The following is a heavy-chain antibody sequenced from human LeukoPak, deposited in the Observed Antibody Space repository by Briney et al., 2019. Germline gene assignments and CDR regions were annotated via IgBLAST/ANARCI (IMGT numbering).Heavy chain of an antibody. CDR1: GFTFSSYA. D-gene: IGHD2-15*01. CDR3: ARDMAYCSGGSCYDVGDAFDI. Sequence: QPGGSLRLSCAASGFTFSSYAMHWVRQAPGKGLEYVSAISSNGGSTYYANSVKGRFTISRDNSKNTLYLQMGSLRAEDMAVYYCARDMAYCSGGSCYDVGDAFDIWGQGTMVTVSS. J-gene: IGHJ3*02. V-gene: IGHV3-64*01. CDR2: ISSNGGST.